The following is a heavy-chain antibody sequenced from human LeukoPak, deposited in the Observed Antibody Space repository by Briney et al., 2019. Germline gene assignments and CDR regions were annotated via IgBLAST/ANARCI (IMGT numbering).Heavy chain of an antibody. V-gene: IGHV3-33*01. CDR1: GFTFSSYG. Sequence: GGSLRLSCAASGFTFSSYGMHWVRQARGKGLEGVAVIWYDGSNKYYADSVKGRFTISRDNSKNTLYLQMNSLRAEDTAVYYCARESMVRGVYFDYWGQGTLVTVSS. J-gene: IGHJ4*02. D-gene: IGHD3-10*01. CDR2: IWYDGSNK. CDR3: ARESMVRGVYFDY.